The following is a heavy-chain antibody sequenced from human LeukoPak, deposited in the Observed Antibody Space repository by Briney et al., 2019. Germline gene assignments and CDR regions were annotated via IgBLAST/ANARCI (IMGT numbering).Heavy chain of an antibody. CDR1: GGSISGFY. V-gene: IGHV4-59*01. D-gene: IGHD2-8*01. Sequence: PSETLSLTCTVSGGSISGFYWSWVRQSPGKGLEWIGFISYSGSTNYNPSLKGRVTISVDMSKNQFSLKLSSVTAADTAVYYCARDLVSSHWFDPWGQGTLVTVSS. CDR2: ISYSGST. CDR3: ARDLVSSHWFDP. J-gene: IGHJ5*02.